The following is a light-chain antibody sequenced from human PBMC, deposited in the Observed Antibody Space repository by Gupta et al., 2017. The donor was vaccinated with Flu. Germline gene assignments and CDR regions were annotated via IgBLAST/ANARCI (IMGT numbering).Light chain of an antibody. CDR3: AALDDGLSGVV. J-gene: IGLJ2*01. CDR1: NSNIGINY. CDR2: SSN. Sequence: NSNIGINYVSWYQQLPAAAPTLLIYSSNQRPSAVPDRCFGSTSRTSASLPISGRRSEDEAAYYCAALDDGLSGVVFGGGTKLTVL. V-gene: IGLV1-47*01.